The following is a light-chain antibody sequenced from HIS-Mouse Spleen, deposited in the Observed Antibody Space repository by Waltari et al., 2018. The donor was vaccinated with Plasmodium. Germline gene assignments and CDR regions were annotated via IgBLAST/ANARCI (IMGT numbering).Light chain of an antibody. V-gene: IGKV3-11*01. CDR2: DAS. J-gene: IGKJ2*01. CDR1: QSVSSY. CDR3: QQRSNWPLYT. Sequence: EIVLTQSPATLSLSPGARATLSCRASQSVSSYLSWFQQKPGQAPRLLIYDASNWATGIPARFSGSGSGTDFTLTISSLEPEDFAVYYCQQRSNWPLYTFGQGTKLEIK.